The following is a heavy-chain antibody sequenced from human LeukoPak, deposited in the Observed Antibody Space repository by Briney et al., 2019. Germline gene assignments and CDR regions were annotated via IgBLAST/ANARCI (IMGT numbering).Heavy chain of an antibody. CDR2: INHSGST. CDR1: GGSFSGYY. V-gene: IGHV4-34*01. J-gene: IGHJ4*02. CDR3: ARNSLEQWLEV. Sequence: SETLSLTCAVYGGSFSGYYWSWIRQPPGKGLEWIGEINHSGSTNYNPSLKSRVTISVDTSKNQFSLKLSSVTAADTAVYYCARNSLEQWLEVWGQGTLVTVSS. D-gene: IGHD6-19*01.